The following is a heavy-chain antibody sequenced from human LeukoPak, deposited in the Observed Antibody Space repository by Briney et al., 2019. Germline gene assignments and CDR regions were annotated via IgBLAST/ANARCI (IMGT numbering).Heavy chain of an antibody. CDR2: TYPGDSDT. D-gene: IGHD6-13*01. CDR1: GYSFTSYW. J-gene: IGHJ5*02. Sequence: GESLKISCKGSGYSFTSYWIGWVRQMPGKGLEWMGITYPGDSDTRYSPSFQGQVTISADKSISTAYLQWSSLKASDTAMYYCARLSFEAAAGTINWFDPWGQGTLVTVSS. V-gene: IGHV5-51*01. CDR3: ARLSFEAAAGTINWFDP.